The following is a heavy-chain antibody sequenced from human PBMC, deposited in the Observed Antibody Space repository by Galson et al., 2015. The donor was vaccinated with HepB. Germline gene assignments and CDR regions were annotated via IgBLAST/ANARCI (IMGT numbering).Heavy chain of an antibody. V-gene: IGHV3-33*08. D-gene: IGHD2-21*02. Sequence: SLRLSCAASGFTFSSYGMHWVRQAPGKGLGWVAVIWYDGSNKYYADSVKGRFTISRDNSKNTLYLQMNSLRAEDTAVYYCARVCGGDCYSLRDAFDIWGQGTMVTVSS. CDR1: GFTFSSYG. CDR2: IWYDGSNK. CDR3: ARVCGGDCYSLRDAFDI. J-gene: IGHJ3*02.